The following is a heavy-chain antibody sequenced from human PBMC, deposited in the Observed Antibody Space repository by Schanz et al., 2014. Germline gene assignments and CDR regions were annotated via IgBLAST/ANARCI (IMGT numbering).Heavy chain of an antibody. CDR3: AKHVRSLTGNDY. D-gene: IGHD3-9*01. CDR1: GVTFSTYA. CDR2: ITTGGNT. V-gene: IGHV3-23*01. Sequence: EVQLLESGGGFVQPGGSLRLSCVASGVTFSTYAMSWARQTPGKGLEWVSSITTGGNTYYRDSVKGRFIISRDNSKNTLYLQVNSLRAEDTAVYYCAKHVRSLTGNDYWGQGILVTVSS. J-gene: IGHJ4*02.